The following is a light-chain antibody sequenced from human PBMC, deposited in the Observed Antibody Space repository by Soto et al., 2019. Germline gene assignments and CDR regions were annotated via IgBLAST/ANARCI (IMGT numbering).Light chain of an antibody. CDR1: QNIVSRY. CDR2: GAS. V-gene: IGKV1-39*01. CDR3: LQTHSSPLT. Sequence: DIQMTQSPASLSASVGDRVTITWRSSQNIVSRYLSWYQQRPGKAPNHLISGASNLQSDVPSRFSGSGSGTDFTLTISSVQAEDFASYFCLQTHSSPLTFRGGTKVEMK. J-gene: IGKJ4*01.